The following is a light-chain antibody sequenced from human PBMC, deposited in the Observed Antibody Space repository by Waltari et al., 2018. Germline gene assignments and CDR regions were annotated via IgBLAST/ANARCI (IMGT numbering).Light chain of an antibody. J-gene: IGLJ3*02. V-gene: IGLV2-14*03. CDR2: DVS. Sequence: QSTLTQPASVSGSTGQAIPHPCSGTSSDVGGSHSLSWYPQHPGKAPKLMIYDVSNRPSGVSNRFSGSKSGNTASLTISGLQAEDEADYYCSSYTRSSTLGVFGGGTKLTVL. CDR3: SSYTRSSTLGV. CDR1: SSDVGGSHS.